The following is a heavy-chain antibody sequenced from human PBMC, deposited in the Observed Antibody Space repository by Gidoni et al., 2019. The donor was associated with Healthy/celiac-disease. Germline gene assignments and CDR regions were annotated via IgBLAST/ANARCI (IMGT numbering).Heavy chain of an antibody. Sequence: EVQLVESGGGLVQPGGSLKLSCAASGFTFSGSAMHWVRQASGKGLEWVGRIRSKANSYATAYAASVKGRFTSSRDDSKNTAYLQMNSLKTEDTAVYYCTRPVFGELYIDYWGQGTLVTVSS. CDR2: IRSKANSYAT. J-gene: IGHJ4*02. D-gene: IGHD3-10*01. CDR3: TRPVFGELYIDY. V-gene: IGHV3-73*01. CDR1: GFTFSGSA.